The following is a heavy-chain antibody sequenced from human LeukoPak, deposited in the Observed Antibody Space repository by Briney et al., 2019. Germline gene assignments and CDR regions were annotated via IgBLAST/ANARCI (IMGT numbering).Heavy chain of an antibody. CDR2: ISGTGAGT. D-gene: IGHD1-26*01. V-gene: IGHV3-23*01. Sequence: PGGSLRLSCAASGFTFSNYAVSWVRQAPGKGLEWVSGISGTGAGTYYADSVKGRFIISRDNSKNTLYLQMNSLRAEDTAVYYCAKDRYSGSPWYFDYWGQGTLVTVSS. CDR1: GFTFSNYA. CDR3: AKDRYSGSPWYFDY. J-gene: IGHJ4*02.